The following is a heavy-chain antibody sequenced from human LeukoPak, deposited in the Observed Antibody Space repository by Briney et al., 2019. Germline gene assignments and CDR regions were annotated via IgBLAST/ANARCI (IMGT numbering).Heavy chain of an antibody. V-gene: IGHV4-34*01. Sequence: SETLSLTCRDSGGSLSSYYWCWIRQPPGKGLERIGEINHSGSTTYNPSTTSRVTISVDTSKQQSSLMLSSVTAAATAVSYCAGHGFGRNDSLTGYYSTDKRRRTEFAFDSWGQGTMVTVSS. CDR3: AGHGFGRNDSLTGYYSTDKRRRTEFAFDS. CDR1: GGSLSSYY. J-gene: IGHJ3*02. D-gene: IGHD3-9*01. CDR2: INHSGST.